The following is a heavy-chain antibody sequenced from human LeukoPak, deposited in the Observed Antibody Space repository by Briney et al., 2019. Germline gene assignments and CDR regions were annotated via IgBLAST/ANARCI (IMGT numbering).Heavy chain of an antibody. J-gene: IGHJ6*02. D-gene: IGHD1-26*01. CDR2: IYTSGST. CDR3: ARDGGSYMGYYYGMDV. Sequence: SETLSLTCTVSGGSISSYYWSWIRQPAGKGLEWIGRIYTSGSTNYNPSLKSRVTMSVDTSKNQFSLNLSSVTAADTAVYYCARDGGSYMGYYYGMDVWGQGTTVTVS. V-gene: IGHV4-4*07. CDR1: GGSISSYY.